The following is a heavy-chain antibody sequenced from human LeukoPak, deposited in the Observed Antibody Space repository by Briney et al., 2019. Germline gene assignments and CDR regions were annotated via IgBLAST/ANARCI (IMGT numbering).Heavy chain of an antibody. J-gene: IGHJ6*03. CDR3: ARGTGDYYYYMDV. D-gene: IGHD1-1*01. Sequence: PSETLSLTCTVSGGSISDYFWSWLRQPAGKGLEWIGRIYSSGSTDYNPSLKSRVTMSVDTSKNQFSLKLSSVTAADTAVYYCARGTGDYYYYMDVWGKGTTVTVSS. CDR1: GGSISDYF. V-gene: IGHV4-4*07. CDR2: IYSSGST.